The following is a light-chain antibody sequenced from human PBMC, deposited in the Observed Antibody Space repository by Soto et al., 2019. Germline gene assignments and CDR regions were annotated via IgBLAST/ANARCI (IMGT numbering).Light chain of an antibody. CDR2: EVS. CDR3: CSYAGSSTFVV. V-gene: IGLV2-23*02. J-gene: IGLJ2*01. CDR1: SSDFGSYNL. Sequence: QRVLNHPASVSGSPVQSITISCNGTSSDFGSYNLVSWYQQHPGKAPKLMIYEVSKRPSGVSNRFSGSKSGNTASLTISGLQAEDEADYYCCSYAGSSTFVVFGGGTKVTVL.